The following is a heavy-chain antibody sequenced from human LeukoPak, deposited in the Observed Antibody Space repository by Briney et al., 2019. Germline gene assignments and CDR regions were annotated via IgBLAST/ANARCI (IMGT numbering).Heavy chain of an antibody. Sequence: GGSLRLSCAASGFTFSSYSMNWVRQAPGKGLEWVSSISSNSSYIYYADSVKGRFTISRDNAKNSLYLQMNSLRAEDTAVYYCARDWYYYGSGSYAYWGQGTLVTVSS. CDR3: ARDWYYYGSGSYAY. V-gene: IGHV3-21*01. D-gene: IGHD3-10*01. CDR2: ISSNSSYI. J-gene: IGHJ4*02. CDR1: GFTFSSYS.